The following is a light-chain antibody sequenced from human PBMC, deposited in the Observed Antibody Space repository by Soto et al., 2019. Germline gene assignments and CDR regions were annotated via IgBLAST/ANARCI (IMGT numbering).Light chain of an antibody. CDR2: GAS. CDR3: QQYNNWSGP. CDR1: QSVSSN. V-gene: IGKV3-15*01. J-gene: IGKJ1*01. Sequence: EIVMTQSPATLSVSPGERATLSCRASQSVSSNLAWYQQKPGQAPRLLIYGASARATGIPARFSGSGSGTEFTLTLSSLQSEDFAVYYCQQYNNWSGPFGQGTKVE.